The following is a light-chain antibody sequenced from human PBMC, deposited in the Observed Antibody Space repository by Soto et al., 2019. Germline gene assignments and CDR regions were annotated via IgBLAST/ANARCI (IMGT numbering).Light chain of an antibody. CDR1: QIIGSW. J-gene: IGKJ3*01. CDR2: AAS. V-gene: IGKV1-12*02. Sequence: DIQMTQSPSYVSASIGDRVTITCRASQIIGSWLAWYQQKQGKAPTLLIYAASSLQSGVPSRFSGSGSGTDFTLNITSLQAEDSATYYWQQANTFPFPVGPGTKLDIK. CDR3: QQANTFPFP.